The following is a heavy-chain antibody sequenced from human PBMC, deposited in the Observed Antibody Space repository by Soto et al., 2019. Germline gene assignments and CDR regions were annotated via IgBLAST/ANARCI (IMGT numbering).Heavy chain of an antibody. Sequence: QDQLVQSGGEVKKRGASVKVSCKASGYSFTNYGITWVRHAPGQGFEWMGWISAYNGDTNYAQKRQGRVTLTTDASTCTSYLELRSRTSDDTAVYYCACDRGGPSPVAGHTHYFYFMDFCLKGTTVTVSS. J-gene: IGHJ6*03. CDR3: ACDRGGPSPVAGHTHYFYFMDF. D-gene: IGHD2-21*01. CDR2: ISAYNGDT. V-gene: IGHV1-18*01. CDR1: GYSFTNYG.